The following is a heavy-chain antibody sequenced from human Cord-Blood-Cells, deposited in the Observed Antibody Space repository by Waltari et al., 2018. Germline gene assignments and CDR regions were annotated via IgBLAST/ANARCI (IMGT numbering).Heavy chain of an antibody. J-gene: IGHJ3*02. V-gene: IGHV3-13*01. CDR1: GFTFSSYD. Sequence: EVQLVESGGGLVQPGGSLRLSFAASGFTFSSYDMHWVRQATGKGLEWVSAIGTAGDTYYPGSVKGRFTISRENAKNSLYLQMNSLRAGDTAVYYCARYTELRRAFDIWGQGTMVTVSS. CDR2: IGTAGDT. D-gene: IGHD1-26*01. CDR3: ARYTELRRAFDI.